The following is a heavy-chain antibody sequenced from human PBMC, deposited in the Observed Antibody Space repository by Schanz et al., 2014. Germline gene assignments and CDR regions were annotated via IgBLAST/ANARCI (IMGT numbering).Heavy chain of an antibody. CDR3: ARDKGGLIPFDY. D-gene: IGHD2-15*01. J-gene: IGHJ4*02. Sequence: EVQLVESGGGLIHPGGSLRLSCAASGFTFSTYAMHWVRQAPGKGLVWVSRTSHDGSFTTFADSVKGRFTISRDNAKNSLYLQMNSLRAEDTAVYYCARDKGGLIPFDYWGQGTLVAVSS. CDR1: GFTFSTYA. CDR2: TSHDGSFT. V-gene: IGHV3-74*01.